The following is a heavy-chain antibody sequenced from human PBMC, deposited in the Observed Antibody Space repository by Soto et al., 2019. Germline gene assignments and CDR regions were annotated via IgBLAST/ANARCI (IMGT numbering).Heavy chain of an antibody. Sequence: GGSLRLSCAASGFTFSSYGMHWVRQAPGKGLEWVAVISYDGSNKYYADSVKGRFTISRDNSKNTLYLQMNSLRAEDTAVYYCAKDAGTTIAFDIWGQGTMVTVSS. J-gene: IGHJ3*02. V-gene: IGHV3-30*18. CDR2: ISYDGSNK. D-gene: IGHD4-17*01. CDR1: GFTFSSYG. CDR3: AKDAGTTIAFDI.